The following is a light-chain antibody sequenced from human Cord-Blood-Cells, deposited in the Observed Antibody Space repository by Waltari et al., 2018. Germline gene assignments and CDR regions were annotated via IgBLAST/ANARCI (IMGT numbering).Light chain of an antibody. V-gene: IGLV1-44*01. CDR3: AAWDDSLNGWV. CDR2: SNN. J-gene: IGLJ3*02. Sequence: QSVLTQPPSASGTPGQRVTISCSGRSSNIGRNTVHWYQQLPGTAPKLLIYSNNQRPSGVPDRFSGSKSGTSASLAISGLQSEDEADYYCAAWDDSLNGWVFGGGTKLTVL. CDR1: SSNIGRNT.